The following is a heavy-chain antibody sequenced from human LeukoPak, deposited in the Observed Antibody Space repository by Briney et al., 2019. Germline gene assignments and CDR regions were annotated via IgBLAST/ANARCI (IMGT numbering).Heavy chain of an antibody. D-gene: IGHD2-15*01. CDR2: INPNSGVI. CDR3: ARSPKPLVVVVDATRQFDC. V-gene: IGHV1-2*02. CDR1: GYTFTDYY. J-gene: IGHJ4*02. Sequence: ASVKVSCKASGYTFTDYYIHWVRQAPGQGLEWMGWINPNSGVIKYAQKCQGRVTLTRDTSINTAYMDLSSLRSDDTALYYCARSPKPLVVVVDATRQFDCWGQGTLVTVSS.